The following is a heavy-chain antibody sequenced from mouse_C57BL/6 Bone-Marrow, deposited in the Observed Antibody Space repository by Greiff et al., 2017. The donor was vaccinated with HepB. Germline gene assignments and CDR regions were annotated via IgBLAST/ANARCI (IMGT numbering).Heavy chain of an antibody. CDR3: ASGNYVAY. J-gene: IGHJ3*01. Sequence: QVQLQQPGAELVRPGASVKLSCKASGYTFTSYWMHWVKQRPGQGLEWIGVIDPSDSYTNYNQKFKGKATLTVDTSSSTAYMQLSSLTSEDSAVYYCASGNYVAYWGQGTLVTVSA. CDR1: GYTFTSYW. CDR2: IDPSDSYT. D-gene: IGHD2-1*01. V-gene: IGHV1-59*01.